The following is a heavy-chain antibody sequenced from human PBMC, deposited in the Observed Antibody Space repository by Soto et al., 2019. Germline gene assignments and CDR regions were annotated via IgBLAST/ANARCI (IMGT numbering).Heavy chain of an antibody. D-gene: IGHD3-16*01. CDR3: ARSNWGSRRVAWKYDYYYYMDV. V-gene: IGHV3-11*01. Sequence: GGSLRLSCAASGFTFSDYYMTWIRQAPGKGLECVSSISSSGSTIYYADSVKGRFTVSRDNAKNSLYLQMNSLRAEDTAVYYCARSNWGSRRVAWKYDYYYYMDVWGKGTTVTVSS. CDR2: ISSSGSTI. CDR1: GFTFSDYY. J-gene: IGHJ6*03.